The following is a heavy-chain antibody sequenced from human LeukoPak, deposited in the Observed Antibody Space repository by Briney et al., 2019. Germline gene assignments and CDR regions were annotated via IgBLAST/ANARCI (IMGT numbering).Heavy chain of an antibody. Sequence: SETLSLTCTVSGGSISSYYWSWIRQPPGKGLEWIGYIYYSGSTNYNPSLKSRVTISVDTSKNQFSLKLSSVTAADTAVYYCARDRADDFWSGRVLDWFDPWGQGTLVTVSS. D-gene: IGHD3-3*01. CDR2: IYYSGST. J-gene: IGHJ5*02. V-gene: IGHV4-59*12. CDR3: ARDRADDFWSGRVLDWFDP. CDR1: GGSISSYY.